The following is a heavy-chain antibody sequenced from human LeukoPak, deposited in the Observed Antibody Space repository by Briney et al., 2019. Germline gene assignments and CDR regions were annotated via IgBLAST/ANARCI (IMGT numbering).Heavy chain of an antibody. CDR1: GGSFSGYY. J-gene: IGHJ5*02. CDR3: ARSDGGWFDP. V-gene: IGHV4-34*01. Sequence: PSETLSLTCAVYGGSFSGYYWSWIRQPPGKGLEWIGEINHSGSTNYNPSLKSRVTISVDTSKNQFSLKLSSVTAADTAVYYCARSDGGWFDPWGQGTLVTVSS. CDR2: INHSGST.